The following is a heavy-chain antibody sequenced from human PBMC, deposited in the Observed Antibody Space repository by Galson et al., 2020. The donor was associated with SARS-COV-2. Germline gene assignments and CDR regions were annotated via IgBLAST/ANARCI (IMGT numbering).Heavy chain of an antibody. D-gene: IGHD3-10*01. CDR2: IYTSGST. J-gene: IGHJ4*02. CDR3: ARDSVTRVRGVRGVFDY. V-gene: IGHV4-4*07. CDR1: GGSISSYY. Sequence: ASETLSLTCTVSGGSISSYYWSWIRQPAGKGLEWIGRIYTSGSTNYNPSLKSRVTMSVDTSKNQFSLKLSSVTAADTAVYYCARDSVTRVRGVRGVFDYWGQGTLVTVSS.